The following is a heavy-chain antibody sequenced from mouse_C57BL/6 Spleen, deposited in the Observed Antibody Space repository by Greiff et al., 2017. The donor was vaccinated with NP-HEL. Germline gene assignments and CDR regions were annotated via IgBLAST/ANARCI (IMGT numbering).Heavy chain of an antibody. V-gene: IGHV1-55*01. CDR1: GYTFTSYW. CDR3: ARRPLYYGNYYFDY. D-gene: IGHD2-1*01. J-gene: IGHJ2*01. Sequence: VQLQQPGAELVKPGASVKMSCKASGYTFTSYWITWVKQRPGQGLEWIGDIYPGSGSTNYNEKFKSKATLTVDTSASTAYMQLSSLTSEDSAVYYCARRPLYYGNYYFDYWGQGTTLTVSS. CDR2: IYPGSGST.